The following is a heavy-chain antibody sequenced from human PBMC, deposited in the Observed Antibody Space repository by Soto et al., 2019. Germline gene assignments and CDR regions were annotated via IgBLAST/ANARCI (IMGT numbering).Heavy chain of an antibody. CDR3: VGGQYYFDY. V-gene: IGHV3-30*03. D-gene: IGHD3-10*01. CDR2: ISYDGSNK. CDR1: GFPFSSYG. Sequence: QVQLVASGGGVVQPGRSLRLSCAASGFPFSSYGMHWVREAPGKGLEWVAVISYDGSNKYYADSVKGRFTISRDNSASTLYLQMNSLRPEDTALYYCVGGQYYFDYRGQGTLVTVSP. J-gene: IGHJ4*02.